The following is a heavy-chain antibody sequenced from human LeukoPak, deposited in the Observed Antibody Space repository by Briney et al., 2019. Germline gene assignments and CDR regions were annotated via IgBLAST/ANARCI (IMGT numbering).Heavy chain of an antibody. Sequence: HPGGSLRLSCAASGFTFSSYSMNWVRQAPGKGLEWVSAISGSGGSTYYADSVKGRFTISRDNSKNTLYLQMNSLRAEDTAVYYWAKVGALGAKKELGFYYGGRGPLVTAS. CDR2: ISGSGGST. J-gene: IGHJ4*02. D-gene: IGHD1-26*01. CDR3: AKVGALGAKKELGFYY. V-gene: IGHV3-23*01. CDR1: GFTFSSYS.